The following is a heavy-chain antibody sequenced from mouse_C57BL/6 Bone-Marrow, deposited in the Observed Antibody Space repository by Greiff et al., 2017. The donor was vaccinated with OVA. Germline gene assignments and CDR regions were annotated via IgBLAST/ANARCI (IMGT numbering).Heavy chain of an antibody. J-gene: IGHJ4*01. CDR2: ISSGSSTI. CDR1: GFTFSDYG. D-gene: IGHD2-3*01. CDR3: ARRMGRYYAMDY. V-gene: IGHV5-17*01. Sequence: EVQLVESGGGLVKPGGSLKLSCAASGFTFSDYGMHWVRQAPEKGLEWVAYISSGSSTIYYADTVKGRFTISRDNAKNTLFLPMTSLRSEDTAMYYCARRMGRYYAMDYWGQGTSVTVSS.